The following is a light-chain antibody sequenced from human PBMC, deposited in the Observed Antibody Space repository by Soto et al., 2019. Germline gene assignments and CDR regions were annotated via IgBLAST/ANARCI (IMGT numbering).Light chain of an antibody. CDR3: QQRSNWPPA. J-gene: IGKJ5*01. Sequence: EIVMTQSRATPSVSRRERATLSCPASQRVSSNLAWYQQKPGQAPRLLIYDASNRATGIPARFSGSGYGTDVNLTISSLETEDFAVYYCQQRSNWPPAFGQGTRLEIK. V-gene: IGKV3-11*01. CDR1: QRVSSN. CDR2: DAS.